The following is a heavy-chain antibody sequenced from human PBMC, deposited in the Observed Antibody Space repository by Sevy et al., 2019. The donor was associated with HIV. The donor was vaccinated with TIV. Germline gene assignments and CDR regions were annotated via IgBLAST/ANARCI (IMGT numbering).Heavy chain of an antibody. Sequence: ASVKVSCMASGGSLSNYGMNWVRQAPGQGLEWMGGIIPRPGIANYAPNFRDRVTISADASINTVYLELRRLKFEDTGVYFCASFRPGGGDCYFFDSWGQGTLVTVSS. D-gene: IGHD2-21*02. CDR3: ASFRPGGGDCYFFDS. CDR2: IIPRPGIA. CDR1: GGSLSNYG. J-gene: IGHJ4*02. V-gene: IGHV1-69*10.